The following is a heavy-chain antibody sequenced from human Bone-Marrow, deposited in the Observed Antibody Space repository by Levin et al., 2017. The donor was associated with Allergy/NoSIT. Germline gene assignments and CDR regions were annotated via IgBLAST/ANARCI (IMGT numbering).Heavy chain of an antibody. CDR1: GFTFSSSA. Sequence: LSLTCAASGFTFSSSAMSWVRQAPGKGLEWVSAISGSGGSTYYADSVKGRFTISRDNSKNTLYLQMNSLRAEDTAVYYCAKVAKEPDYYGSGSDYPYFDYWGQGTLVTVSS. CDR2: ISGSGGST. J-gene: IGHJ4*02. V-gene: IGHV3-23*01. D-gene: IGHD3-10*01. CDR3: AKVAKEPDYYGSGSDYPYFDY.